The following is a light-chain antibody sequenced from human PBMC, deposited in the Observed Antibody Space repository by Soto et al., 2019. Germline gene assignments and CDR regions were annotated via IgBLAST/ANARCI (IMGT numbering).Light chain of an antibody. CDR2: LGS. V-gene: IGKV2-28*01. CDR3: MQALQTPVFT. J-gene: IGKJ3*01. CDR1: QNLLQSNGYNY. Sequence: DIVMTQSPLSLPVTPGEPASISCRSSQNLLQSNGYNYLDWYMQKPGQSPQLLIYLGSNRASGVPDRFRGSGSGTDFTLEISRVEAEDVGVYYCMQALQTPVFTFGPGTKVDIK.